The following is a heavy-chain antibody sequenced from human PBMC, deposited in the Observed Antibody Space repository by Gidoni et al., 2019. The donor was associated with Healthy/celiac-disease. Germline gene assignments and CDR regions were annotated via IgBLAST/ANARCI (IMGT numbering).Heavy chain of an antibody. D-gene: IGHD6-19*01. CDR3: AREGWLQYFQH. CDR2: INAGNGNT. J-gene: IGHJ1*01. CDR1: GYTFTSYA. Sequence: QVQLVQSVAEVQKPGASVQVSCKASGYTFTSYAMHWVRQAPGQSLEWMGWINAGNGNTKYSQKFQGRVTITRDTAASTDYMELSSLRAEDTAVYYCAREGWLQYFQHWGQGTLVTVSS. V-gene: IGHV1-3*01.